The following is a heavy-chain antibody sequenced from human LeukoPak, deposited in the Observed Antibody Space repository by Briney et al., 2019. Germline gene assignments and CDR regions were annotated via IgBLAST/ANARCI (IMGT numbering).Heavy chain of an antibody. V-gene: IGHV4-59*01. CDR1: GGSISDYY. CDR3: ARGRYYDSAGYRPYYYYYYMDV. CDR2: VYYNGWT. J-gene: IGHJ6*03. Sequence: SETLSLTCTVSGGSISDYYWSWIRQPPGKGLEWIGFVYYNGWTKYNPSLKSRVTISVDTSKNQLSLRLSSLTAADTAVYYCARGRYYDSAGYRPYYYYYYMDVWGKGTTVTVSS. D-gene: IGHD3-22*01.